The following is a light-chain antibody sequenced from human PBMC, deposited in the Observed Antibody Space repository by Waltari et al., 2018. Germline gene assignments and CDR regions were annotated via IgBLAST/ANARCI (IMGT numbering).Light chain of an antibody. CDR2: GDI. CDR1: SSNIGAGFD. J-gene: IGLJ3*02. Sequence: QPVLTQPPSVSGAPGQTVTISCTGSSSNIGAGFDVHWYQQLPGRAPKLLIYGDITRPSGVPARFSGSKSGTSASLAITGLQAEDEADYYCQSFDSSLAFSEVVFGGGTKLTVL. V-gene: IGLV1-40*01. CDR3: QSFDSSLAFSEVV.